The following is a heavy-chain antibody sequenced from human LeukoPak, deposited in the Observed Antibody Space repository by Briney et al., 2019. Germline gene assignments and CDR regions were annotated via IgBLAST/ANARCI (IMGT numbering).Heavy chain of an antibody. CDR2: IRSKAHGGST. D-gene: IGHD6-13*01. V-gene: IGHV3-49*03. CDR1: GFSLGDHA. J-gene: IGHJ4*02. Sequence: GGSLRLSCTASGFSLGDHAMSWFRQAPGKGLEWVAFIRSKAHGGSTENAASVKGRFTISRDDSKSIVYLQMNSLKIEDTAVYYCARALPRSSNVWGQGTLVTVSS. CDR3: ARALPRSSNV.